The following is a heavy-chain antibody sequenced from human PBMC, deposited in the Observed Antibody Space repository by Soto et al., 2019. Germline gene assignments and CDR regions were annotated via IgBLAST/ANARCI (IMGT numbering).Heavy chain of an antibody. CDR1: GFTFDDYA. J-gene: IGHJ4*02. CDR3: AKDPHSQRGFYFDY. Sequence: GGSLRLSCAASGFTFDDYAMHWVRQAPGKGLEWVSGISWNSGSIGYADSVKGRFTISRDNAKNSLYLQMNSLRAEDTALYYCAKDPHSQRGFYFDYWGQGTLVTVSS. CDR2: ISWNSGSI. V-gene: IGHV3-9*01.